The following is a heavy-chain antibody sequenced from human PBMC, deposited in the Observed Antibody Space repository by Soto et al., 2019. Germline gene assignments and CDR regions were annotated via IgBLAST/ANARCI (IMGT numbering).Heavy chain of an antibody. D-gene: IGHD5-12*01. CDR2: ISSSSRNI. CDR3: ARDNGYDAATLDY. J-gene: IGHJ4*02. V-gene: IGHV3-21*02. Sequence: EVQLVESGGGLVKPGGSLRLSCAASGFTFSTCSMNWVRQAPGKGLEWVSSISSSSRNIYYADSVKGRFTISRDNAKNSLYLQMNSLRAEDTAVYYCARDNGYDAATLDYWGQGTPVTVSS. CDR1: GFTFSTCS.